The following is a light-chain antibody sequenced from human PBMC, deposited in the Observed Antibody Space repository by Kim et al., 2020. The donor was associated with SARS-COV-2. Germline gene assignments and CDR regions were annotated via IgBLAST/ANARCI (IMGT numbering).Light chain of an antibody. CDR2: GGT. CDR1: QGISSW. CDR3: QQVSSFPYT. J-gene: IGKJ2*01. Sequence: ASVGDSVTITCRASQGISSWLAWYQQKPGKAPKLLIHGGTNLQSGVPSRFSGSGSETDFTLTISRLQPEDFATYYCQQVSSFPYTFGQGTKVDIK. V-gene: IGKV1-12*01.